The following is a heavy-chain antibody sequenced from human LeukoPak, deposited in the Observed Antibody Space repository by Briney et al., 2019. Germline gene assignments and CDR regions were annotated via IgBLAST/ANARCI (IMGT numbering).Heavy chain of an antibody. CDR1: GYILSSYN. CDR3: ARAPRAAALDY. V-gene: IGHV7-4-1*02. J-gene: IGHJ4*02. Sequence: ASVKVSCKASGYILSSYNMHWVRQAPGQGLEWMGWINTNTGNPTYAQGFTGRFVFSLDTSVSTAYLQISSLKAEDTAVYYCARAPRAAALDYWGQGTLVTVSS. D-gene: IGHD6-13*01. CDR2: INTNTGNP.